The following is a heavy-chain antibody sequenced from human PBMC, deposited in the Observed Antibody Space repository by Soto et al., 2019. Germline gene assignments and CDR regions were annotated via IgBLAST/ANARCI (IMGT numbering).Heavy chain of an antibody. J-gene: IGHJ5*02. V-gene: IGHV1-8*01. D-gene: IGHD2-15*01. CDR2: MNPNSGNT. Sequence: ASVKVSCKASGYTFTSYDINWVRQATGQGLEWMGWMNPNSGNTGYAQKFQGRVTMTRNTSITTAYMELRKLRSEDTAVYYCARERCSGGRRRGFDPWGQGTLVTVSS. CDR1: GYTFTSYD. CDR3: ARERCSGGRRRGFDP.